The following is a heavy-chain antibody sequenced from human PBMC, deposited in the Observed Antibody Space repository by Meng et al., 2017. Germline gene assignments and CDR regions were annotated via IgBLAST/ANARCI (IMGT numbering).Heavy chain of an antibody. D-gene: IGHD3-22*01. J-gene: IGHJ4*02. CDR3: ASTYYYDSSGYGGFGY. V-gene: IGHV1-69*06. CDR2: IIPIFGTA. CDR1: GGTFSSYA. Sequence: QVRLVQAGAEVKKPGSSVKVSCKASGGTFSSYAISWVRQAPGQGLEWMGGIIPIFGTANYAQKFQGRVTITADKSTSTAYMELSSLRSEDTAVYYCASTYYYDSSGYGGFGYWGQGTLVTVSS.